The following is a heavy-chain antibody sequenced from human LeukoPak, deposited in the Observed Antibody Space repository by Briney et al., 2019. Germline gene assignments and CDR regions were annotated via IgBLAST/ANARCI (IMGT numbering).Heavy chain of an antibody. CDR1: GFTFSSYW. Sequence: GGSLRLSCAASGFTFSSYWMSWVRQAPGKGLEWVANIKQDGSEKYYVDSVKGRFTISRDNAKNSLYLQMNSLRAEDTAVYYCARXXXEWXLSXDYXGQGTLVTVXX. J-gene: IGHJ4*02. CDR3: ARXXXEWXLSXDY. V-gene: IGHV3-7*01. CDR2: IKQDGSEK. D-gene: IGHD1-26*01.